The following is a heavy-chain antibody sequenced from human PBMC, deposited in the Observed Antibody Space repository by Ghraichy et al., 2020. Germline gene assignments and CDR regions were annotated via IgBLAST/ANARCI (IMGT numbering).Heavy chain of an antibody. CDR2: INSDGSST. V-gene: IGHV3-74*01. J-gene: IGHJ4*02. CDR1: GFTFSSYW. CDR3: ARDSWGKIAAA. Sequence: GESLNISCAASGFTFSSYWMHWVRQAPGKGLVWVSRINSDGSSTSYADSVKGRFTISRDNAKNTLYLQMNSLRAEDTAVYYCARDSWGKIAAAWGQGTLVIVSP. D-gene: IGHD6-13*01.